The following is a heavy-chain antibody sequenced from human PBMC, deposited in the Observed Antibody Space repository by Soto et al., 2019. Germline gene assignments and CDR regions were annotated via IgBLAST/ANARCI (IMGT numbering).Heavy chain of an antibody. CDR2: IYYSGST. V-gene: IGHV4-31*03. Sequence: SETLSLTCTVSGGSISSGGYYWSWIRQHPGKGLEWIGYIYYSGSTYYNPSLKSRVTISVDTSKNQFSLKLSSVTAADTAVYYCARGYDYGDYNWFDPWGQGTLVTVPQ. J-gene: IGHJ5*02. CDR1: GGSISSGGYY. D-gene: IGHD4-17*01. CDR3: ARGYDYGDYNWFDP.